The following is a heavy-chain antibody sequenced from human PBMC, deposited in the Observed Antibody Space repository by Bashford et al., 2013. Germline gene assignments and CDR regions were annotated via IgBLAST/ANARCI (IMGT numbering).Heavy chain of an antibody. V-gene: IGHV4-34*01. CDR3: ARNYGSGSYNWFDP. Sequence: SETLSLTCAVYGGSFSGYYWSWIRQPPRKGLEWIGEINHSGSTNYNPSLKSRVTISVDTSKNQFSLKLSSVTAADTAVYYCARNYGSGSYNWFDPWGQGTLVTVSS. CDR2: INHSGST. D-gene: IGHD3-10*01. J-gene: IGHJ5*02. CDR1: GGSFSGYY.